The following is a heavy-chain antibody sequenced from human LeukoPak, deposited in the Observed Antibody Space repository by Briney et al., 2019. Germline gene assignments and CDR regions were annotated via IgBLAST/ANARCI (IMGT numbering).Heavy chain of an antibody. D-gene: IGHD5-18*01. CDR1: GYTFTGYY. CDR2: INPNSGGT. V-gene: IGHV1-2*02. CDR3: ARDVDTAMVTYTFDY. J-gene: IGHJ4*02. Sequence: ALVKVSCKASGYTFTGYYMHWVRQAPGQGLEWMGWINPNSGGTNYARKFQGRVTMTRDTSISTAYMELSRLRSDDTAVYYCARDVDTAMVTYTFDYWGQGTLVTVSS.